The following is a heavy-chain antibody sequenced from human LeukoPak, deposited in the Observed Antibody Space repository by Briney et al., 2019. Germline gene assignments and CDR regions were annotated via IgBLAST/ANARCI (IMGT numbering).Heavy chain of an antibody. CDR2: IYYSGST. D-gene: IGHD3-16*01. CDR1: GGSISSYY. Sequence: SETLSLTCTVSGGSISSYYWSWIRQPPGKGLEWIGYIYYSGSTNYNPSLKSRVTISVDTSKNQFSLKLSSVTAADTAVYYCASLGDFSRAFYNLGQGTIGTGFS. V-gene: IGHV4-59*01. CDR3: ASLGDFSRAFYN. J-gene: IGHJ3*02.